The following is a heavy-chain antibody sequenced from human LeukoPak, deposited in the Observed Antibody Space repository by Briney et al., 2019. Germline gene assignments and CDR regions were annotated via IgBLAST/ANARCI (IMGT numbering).Heavy chain of an antibody. D-gene: IGHD3-10*01. Sequence: SETLSPTCAVSGYSISSGYYWGWIRQPPGKGREWIGSMYHNRGTYYNPSLKSRVTISMDTSKNQFSLRLSSVTAADTAVYYCASYYASGVSAYDYFGMDVWGKGTTVTVSS. CDR2: MYHNRGT. CDR1: GYSISSGYY. J-gene: IGHJ6*04. CDR3: ASYYASGVSAYDYFGMDV. V-gene: IGHV4-38-2*01.